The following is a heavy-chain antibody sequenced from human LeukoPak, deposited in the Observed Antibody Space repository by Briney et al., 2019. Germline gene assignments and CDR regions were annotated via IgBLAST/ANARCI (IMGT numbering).Heavy chain of an antibody. CDR3: AKDDNYIRFLS. V-gene: IGHV3-48*01. CDR2: ISSSSSTI. J-gene: IGHJ5*02. CDR1: GFTFSSYS. Sequence: GGSLRLSCAASGFTFSSYSMNWVRQAPGKGLEWVSYISSSSSTIYYADSVKGRFTISRDNAKNSLYLQMNSLRAEDTAVYYCAKDDNYIRFLSWGQGTLVTVSS. D-gene: IGHD3-16*01.